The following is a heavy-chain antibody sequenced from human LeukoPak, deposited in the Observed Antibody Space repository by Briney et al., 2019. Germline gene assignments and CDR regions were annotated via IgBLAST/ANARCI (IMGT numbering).Heavy chain of an antibody. D-gene: IGHD4-23*01. CDR2: IWYDGSAK. Sequence: GGSLRLSCAASGFPFSSFGIHWVRQAPGRGLEGVAIIWYDGSAKYFAVSVKGRFTVSRDNSKNTLYLQMNSLRAEDTAVYYCARGWGGLGWFFDYWGQGTLVTVSS. CDR3: ARGWGGLGWFFDY. J-gene: IGHJ4*02. CDR1: GFPFSSFG. V-gene: IGHV3-33*01.